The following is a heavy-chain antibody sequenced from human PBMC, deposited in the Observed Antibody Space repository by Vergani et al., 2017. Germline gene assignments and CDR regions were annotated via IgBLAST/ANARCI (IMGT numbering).Heavy chain of an antibody. Sequence: QLHLQEPGAGLLKPSETLSLTCTVSGGSFISSSYYWCCIRQPPGKGLEWIGNIYHSGGADYNPSLKGRVTISVDPSKNEFSLEVTSVTAADTAIYFCARTESFILQDGNCALWGQGTLVTVSS. D-gene: IGHD4-23*01. CDR3: ARTESFILQDGNCAL. CDR2: IYHSGGA. J-gene: IGHJ4*02. V-gene: IGHV4-39*01. CDR1: GGSFISSSYY.